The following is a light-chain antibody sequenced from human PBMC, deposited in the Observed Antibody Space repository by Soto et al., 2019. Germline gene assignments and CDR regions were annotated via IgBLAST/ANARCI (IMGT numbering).Light chain of an antibody. V-gene: IGKV1-9*01. CDR3: QQLNTHPFT. CDR2: AAS. Sequence: DIQLTQSPSFLSASVGDRVAITCRASQGVSRYVACYQQKPGKPPELLIYAASTLQSGVPPRFSGSASATEFTLTIDSLQPEDFATYSCQQLNTHPFTFGGGTKVDVK. CDR1: QGVSRY. J-gene: IGKJ4*01.